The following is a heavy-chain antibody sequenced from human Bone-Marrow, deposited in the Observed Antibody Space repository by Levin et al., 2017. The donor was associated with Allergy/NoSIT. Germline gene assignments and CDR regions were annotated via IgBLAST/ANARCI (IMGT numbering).Heavy chain of an antibody. CDR2: TYYRSKWYN. CDR1: GDSVSNNNAA. D-gene: IGHD6-19*01. V-gene: IGHV6-1*01. Sequence: PSETLSLTCAISGDSVSNNNAAWNWIRQSPSRGLEWLGRTYYRSKWYNDYVISVKSRISIKPDTSKNQISLQLNSVTPEDTAVYYCARDPGAVAGEAMDVWGQGTTVTVSS. J-gene: IGHJ6*02. CDR3: ARDPGAVAGEAMDV.